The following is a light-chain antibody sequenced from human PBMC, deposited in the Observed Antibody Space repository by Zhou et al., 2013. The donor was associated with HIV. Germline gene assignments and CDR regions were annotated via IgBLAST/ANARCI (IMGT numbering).Light chain of an antibody. CDR3: QHYDKSPRT. J-gene: IGKJ1*01. V-gene: IGKV3-15*01. Sequence: EMVMTQSPATLSVSPGERATLSCRASQSVGNNLAWYQQKPGQAPRLLIYGASTRATGIPARFSGSGSGTEFTLTISSLQSEDFAMYYCQHYDKSPRTFGQGTKVEIK. CDR2: GAS. CDR1: QSVGNN.